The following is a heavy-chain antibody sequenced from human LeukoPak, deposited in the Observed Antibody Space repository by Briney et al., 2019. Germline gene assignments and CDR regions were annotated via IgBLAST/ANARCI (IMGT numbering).Heavy chain of an antibody. J-gene: IGHJ3*02. CDR2: IKQDGSEK. CDR3: ARDRYDVLTGYNPLGAIDI. D-gene: IGHD3-9*01. V-gene: IGHV3-7*01. Sequence: GGSLRLSCAASRFNFSRYWMNWVRQAPGKGLEWVANIKQDGSEKYYVASVEGRFTISRDNGKNSLYLEMNSLRAEDTAVYYCARDRYDVLTGYNPLGAIDIWGQGTLVTVSS. CDR1: RFNFSRYW.